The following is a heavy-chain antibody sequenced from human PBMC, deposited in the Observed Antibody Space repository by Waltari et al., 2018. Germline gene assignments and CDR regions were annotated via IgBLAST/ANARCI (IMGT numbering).Heavy chain of an antibody. Sequence: QITLKESGPTLVKPTQTLTLTCTFSGFSLSTSGVGVGWIRQPPGKALEWLALIYWNDDKRYSPSRKSRLTRTKDTSKNQVVITMTNMDPVDTATYYCAHRHNGVGATNWGEIFDYWGQGTLVTVSS. J-gene: IGHJ4*02. CDR1: GFSLSTSGVG. CDR2: IYWNDDK. CDR3: AHRHNGVGATNWGEIFDY. V-gene: IGHV2-5*01. D-gene: IGHD1-26*01.